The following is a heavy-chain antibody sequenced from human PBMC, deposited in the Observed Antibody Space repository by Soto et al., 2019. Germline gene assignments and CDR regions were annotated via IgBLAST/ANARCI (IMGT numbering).Heavy chain of an antibody. V-gene: IGHV3-23*01. D-gene: IGHD2-21*01. CDR1: GFTFSNYA. J-gene: IGHJ4*02. Sequence: PGGSLRLSCAASGFTFSNYAMNWVRQAPGRGLEWVACISGSGDTTYYADSVRGRFTISRDNSKNTLYFQMHSLRVEDTALYYCPKGPTVETYSESPLDSWGQGTQGTVSA. CDR2: ISGSGDTT. CDR3: PKGPTVETYSESPLDS.